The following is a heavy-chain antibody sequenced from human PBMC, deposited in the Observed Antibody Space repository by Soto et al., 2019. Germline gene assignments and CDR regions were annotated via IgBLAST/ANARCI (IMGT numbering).Heavy chain of an antibody. CDR2: ISGSGGST. J-gene: IGHJ3*02. V-gene: IGHV3-23*01. D-gene: IGHD3-9*01. Sequence: EVQLLESGGGLVQPGGSLRLSCAASGFTFSSYAMSWVRQAPGKGLEWVSAISGSGGSTYYADSVKGRFTISRDNSKNTLYLQMNSLRAEDTAVYYCAKDLYYILTGYRVGAFDIWGQGTMVTISS. CDR1: GFTFSSYA. CDR3: AKDLYYILTGYRVGAFDI.